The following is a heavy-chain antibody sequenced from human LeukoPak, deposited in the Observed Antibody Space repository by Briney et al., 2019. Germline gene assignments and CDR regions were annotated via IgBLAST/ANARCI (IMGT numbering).Heavy chain of an antibody. V-gene: IGHV1-69*05. J-gene: IGHJ4*02. D-gene: IGHD2-2*01. CDR1: GGTFSSNA. Sequence: ASVKVSCKASGGTFSSNAINWVRQAPGQGFEWMGGIIPIPGTTNFAQKFQGRVTITTDESRSTTYMELSSLTSADTAVYYCARDRCSSSICYLFDYWGQGALVTVSS. CDR2: IIPIPGTT. CDR3: ARDRCSSSICYLFDY.